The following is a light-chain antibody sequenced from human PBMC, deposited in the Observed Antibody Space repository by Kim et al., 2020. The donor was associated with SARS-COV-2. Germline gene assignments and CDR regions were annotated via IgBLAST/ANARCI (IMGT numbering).Light chain of an antibody. V-gene: IGLV2-14*03. Sequence: GQSITISCTGTRTDIGSYDYVSWYQQHPGKAPKLIIFDVSARPSGVSNRFSGSKSANTASLTISGLQPEDEADYYCSSYTTSSALVFGGGTKLTVL. CDR1: RTDIGSYDY. CDR3: SSYTTSSALV. J-gene: IGLJ3*02. CDR2: DVS.